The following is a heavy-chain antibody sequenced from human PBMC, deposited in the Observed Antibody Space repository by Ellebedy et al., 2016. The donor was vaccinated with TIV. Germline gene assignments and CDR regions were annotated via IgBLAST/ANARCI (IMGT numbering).Heavy chain of an antibody. CDR1: GFTFSNYA. CDR3: ARGSYGGNSDFDY. CDR2: IWADGSDQ. J-gene: IGHJ4*02. D-gene: IGHD4-23*01. Sequence: GGSLRLXCAASGFTFSNYAMHWVRQAPGKGLEWVSVIWADGSDQYYADSVKGRFTISKDNSKNTLYLQMNSLRVEDTAVYYCARGSYGGNSDFDYWGQGTLVTVSS. V-gene: IGHV3-33*01.